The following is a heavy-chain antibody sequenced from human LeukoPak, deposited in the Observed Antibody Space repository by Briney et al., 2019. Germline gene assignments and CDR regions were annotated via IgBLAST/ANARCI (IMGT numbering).Heavy chain of an antibody. V-gene: IGHV3-7*01. D-gene: IGHD2-2*01. CDR3: ARVLPVASRDY. Sequence: GGSLRLSCAASGFTFSTYWMSWFGQAPGKGLEGVANIKQDGSDKFYVDSVKGRFTISRDNAKNAMYLQMCSLRAEDTAIYYCARVLPVASRDYWGQGTLVTVSS. CDR2: IKQDGSDK. J-gene: IGHJ4*02. CDR1: GFTFSTYW.